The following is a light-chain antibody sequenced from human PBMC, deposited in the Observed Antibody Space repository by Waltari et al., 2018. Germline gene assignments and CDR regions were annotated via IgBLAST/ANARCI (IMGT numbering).Light chain of an antibody. CDR2: GVS. J-gene: IGLJ3*02. V-gene: IGLV2-11*01. Sequence: QSALTQPRSVSGSPRQSVTISCTGPNNDVGYYDYVSWYQQHPNEAPKLLIFGVSQRPSGVRDRFSGSKAGNTASLSISGLQAEDEADYYCCSYAGGFTWVFGGGTRLTV. CDR3: CSYAGGFTWV. CDR1: NNDVGYYDY.